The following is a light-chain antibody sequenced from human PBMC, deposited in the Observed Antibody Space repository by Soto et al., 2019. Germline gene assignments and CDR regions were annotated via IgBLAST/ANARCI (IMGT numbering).Light chain of an antibody. CDR2: DAA. J-gene: IGKJ2*01. CDR1: QSVGSN. CDR3: QQYYQWPSYT. V-gene: IGKV3-15*01. Sequence: IVMTQSPLTLSASPGARAIFSCRASQSVGSNIAWYQQKPGQSPRLLVYDAATRATAIPARFSGSGSGTAFTLTINTLQPEDFAVYYCQQYYQWPSYTFGQGTKVDIK.